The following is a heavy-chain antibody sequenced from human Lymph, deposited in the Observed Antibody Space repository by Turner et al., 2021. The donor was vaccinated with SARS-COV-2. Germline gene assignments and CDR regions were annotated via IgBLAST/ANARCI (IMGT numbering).Heavy chain of an antibody. J-gene: IGHJ5*02. V-gene: IGHV1-69*04. CDR3: ARGRLDSFGGGYYSWFDP. D-gene: IGHD1-26*01. CDR2: IIPILVIA. CDR1: GGTFSSYA. Sequence: QVQLVQSGAKVKKPGSSVKVSCKASGGTFSSYAINWVRQAPGQGLEWMGRIIPILVIANYAQKFQGRVTITADKSTSTAYMELSSLRSEDTAVYYCARGRLDSFGGGYYSWFDPWGQGTLVTVSS.